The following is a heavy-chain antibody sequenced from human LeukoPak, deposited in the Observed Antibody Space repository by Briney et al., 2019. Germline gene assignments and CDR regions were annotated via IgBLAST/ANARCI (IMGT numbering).Heavy chain of an antibody. Sequence: ASVKVSCKASGYTFTGYYMHWVGQAPGQGLEWMGRINPNSGGTNYAQKFQGRVTMTRDTSISTAYMELSRLRSDDTAVYYCARIAVAGTVRHWGQGTLVTVSS. CDR1: GYTFTGYY. V-gene: IGHV1-2*06. CDR3: ARIAVAGTVRH. D-gene: IGHD6-19*01. CDR2: INPNSGGT. J-gene: IGHJ1*01.